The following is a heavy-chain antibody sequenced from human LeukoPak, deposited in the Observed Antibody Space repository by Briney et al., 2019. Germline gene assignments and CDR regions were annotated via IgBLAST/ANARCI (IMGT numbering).Heavy chain of an antibody. V-gene: IGHV3-9*01. CDR2: ISWNSGTI. CDR1: GFIFNNYA. J-gene: IGHJ4*02. D-gene: IGHD6-19*01. CDR3: ARVPSTQWLVYYFDY. Sequence: LPGGSLRLSCAGSGFIFNNYAMHWVRQPPGKGLEWVSGISWNSGTIDYADSVRGRFTISRDNAKNSLYLQMDSLRAEDTAVYYCARVPSTQWLVYYFDYWGQGTLVTVSS.